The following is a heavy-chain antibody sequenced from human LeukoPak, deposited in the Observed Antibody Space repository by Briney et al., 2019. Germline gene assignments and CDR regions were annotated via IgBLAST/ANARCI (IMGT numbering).Heavy chain of an antibody. V-gene: IGHV4-4*07. CDR3: ATPNCGGNCYSMDYYYMDV. Sequence: SETLSLTCTVSGGSISSYYWSWIRQPAGKGLEWIGRTYTSGSTNYNPSLKSRVTISLDTSKNQFSLKLSSVTAADTAVYYCATPNCGGNCYSMDYYYMDVWGKGTTVTISS. D-gene: IGHD2-21*02. CDR2: TYTSGST. CDR1: GGSISSYY. J-gene: IGHJ6*03.